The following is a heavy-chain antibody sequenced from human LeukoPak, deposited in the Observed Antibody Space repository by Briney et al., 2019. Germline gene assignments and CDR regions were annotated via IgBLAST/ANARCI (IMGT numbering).Heavy chain of an antibody. J-gene: IGHJ5*02. V-gene: IGHV1-69*01. CDR3: ARGGTMVRGVPVHNWFDP. CDR1: GGTFSSYA. CDR2: IIPIFGTA. D-gene: IGHD3-10*01. Sequence: SVKVSCKASGGTFSSYAISWVRQAPGQGLEWMGGIIPIFGTANYAQKFQGRVTITADESTGTAYMELSSLRSEDTAVYYCARGGTMVRGVPVHNWFDPWGQGTLVTVSS.